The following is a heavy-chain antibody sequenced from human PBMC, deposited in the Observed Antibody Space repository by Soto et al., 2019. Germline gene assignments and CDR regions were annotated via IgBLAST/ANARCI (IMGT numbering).Heavy chain of an antibody. D-gene: IGHD3-16*01. V-gene: IGHV4-59*13. J-gene: IGHJ6*03. CDR1: GGSISRYF. CDR2: IYYSGST. CDR3: ATYDSPYYYMDV. Sequence: SETLSLTCTVSGGSISRYFWSWIRQPPGKGLQWIGHIYYSGSTDYNPSLKSRVAISADASKTHFSLRLNSVTAADAAVYYCATYDSPYYYMDVWGKGTTVTVSS.